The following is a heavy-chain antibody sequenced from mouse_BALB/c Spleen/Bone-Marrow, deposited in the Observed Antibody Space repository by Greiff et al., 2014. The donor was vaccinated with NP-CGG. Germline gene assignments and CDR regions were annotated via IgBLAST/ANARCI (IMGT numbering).Heavy chain of an antibody. J-gene: IGHJ2*01. CDR1: GFTFSSFG. D-gene: IGHD1-1*02. V-gene: IGHV5-17*02. Sequence: VHVKQSGGGLVQPGGSRKLSCAASGFTFSSFGMHWVRQAPEKGLEWVAYISSGSSTIYYADTVMGRFTISRDNPKNTLFLQMPSLRSEDTAMYYCARSGGSSGYFDDWGQGTTLTVSS. CDR2: ISSGSSTI. CDR3: ARSGGSSGYFDD.